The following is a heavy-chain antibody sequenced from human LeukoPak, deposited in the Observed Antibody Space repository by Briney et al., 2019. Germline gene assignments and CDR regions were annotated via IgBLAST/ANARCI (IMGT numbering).Heavy chain of an antibody. Sequence: GGSLRLSCAASGLTFSSYEMNWVRQAPGKGLEWVSYISSSGSTIYYADSVKGRFTISRDNAKNSLYLQMNSLRAEDTAVYYCAELGITMIGGVWGKGTTVTISS. CDR3: AELGITMIGGV. D-gene: IGHD3-10*02. V-gene: IGHV3-48*03. J-gene: IGHJ6*04. CDR2: ISSSGSTI. CDR1: GLTFSSYE.